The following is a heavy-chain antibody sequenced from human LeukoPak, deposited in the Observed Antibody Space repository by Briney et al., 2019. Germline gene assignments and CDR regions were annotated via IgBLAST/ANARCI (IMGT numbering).Heavy chain of an antibody. CDR3: ARYDGGSGPFDY. CDR2: IIPILGIA. J-gene: IGHJ4*02. Sequence: RASVKVSCKASGGTFSSYAISWVRQAPGQGLEWMGRIIPILGIANYAQKFQGRVTITADKSTSTAYMELSSLRSEDTAVYYCARYDGGSGPFDYWGQGTLVTVSS. D-gene: IGHD3-10*01. CDR1: GGTFSSYA. V-gene: IGHV1-69*04.